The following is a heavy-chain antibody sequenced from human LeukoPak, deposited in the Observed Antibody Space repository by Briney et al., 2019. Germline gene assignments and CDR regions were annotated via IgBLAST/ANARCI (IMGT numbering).Heavy chain of an antibody. V-gene: IGHV3-11*01. Sequence: GGSLRFSCAASGFTFSDYHMSWIRQAPGKGLEWVSYITSSGSTIYYADSVKGRFTISRDNAKNSLYLQMNSLRAEDTAVYYCASRRSSSSWYENWFDPWGQGTLVTVSS. J-gene: IGHJ5*02. CDR2: ITSSGSTI. D-gene: IGHD6-13*01. CDR1: GFTFSDYH. CDR3: ASRRSSSSWYENWFDP.